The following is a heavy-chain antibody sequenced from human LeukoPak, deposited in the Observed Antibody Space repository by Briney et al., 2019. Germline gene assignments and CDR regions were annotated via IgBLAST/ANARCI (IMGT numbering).Heavy chain of an antibody. CDR2: IKSKTDGGTT. Sequence: GGSLRLACAVSGFTFGSYSMNWVRQAPGKGLEWVGRIKSKTDGGTTDYAAPVKGRFTISRDDSKNTLYLQMNSLKTEDTAVYYCTTDYVLFYGSGSYFSDPWGQGTLVTVSS. J-gene: IGHJ5*02. CDR3: TTDYVLFYGSGSYFSDP. CDR1: GFTFGSYS. V-gene: IGHV3-15*01. D-gene: IGHD3-10*01.